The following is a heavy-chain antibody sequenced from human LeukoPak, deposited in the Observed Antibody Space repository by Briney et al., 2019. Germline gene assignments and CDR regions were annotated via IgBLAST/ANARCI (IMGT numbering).Heavy chain of an antibody. J-gene: IGHJ3*02. Sequence: GGSLRLSCAASGFTFSSYGMHWVRQAPGKGLEWVAIIKFDGSDQYYADAVKGRFTISRDNSKNTLYLQMDSLRAEDTAVYYCARELVEGFDIWGQGTMVTVSS. CDR3: ARELVEGFDI. D-gene: IGHD2-15*01. CDR2: IKFDGSDQ. V-gene: IGHV3-33*05. CDR1: GFTFSSYG.